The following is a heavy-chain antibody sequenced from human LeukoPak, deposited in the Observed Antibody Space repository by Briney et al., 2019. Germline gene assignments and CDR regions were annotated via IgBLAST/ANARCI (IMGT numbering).Heavy chain of an antibody. Sequence: PSETLSLTCTVSGVSIRNYYWSWIRQPPGKGLEWIGYIFYNGSTNYNPSLKSRVTISVDMSKNQFSLKLRSVTAADTAVYYCARARWFGELFLDYWGQGHLVTVSS. D-gene: IGHD3-10*01. CDR1: GVSIRNYY. CDR3: ARARWFGELFLDY. CDR2: IFYNGST. J-gene: IGHJ4*02. V-gene: IGHV4-59*08.